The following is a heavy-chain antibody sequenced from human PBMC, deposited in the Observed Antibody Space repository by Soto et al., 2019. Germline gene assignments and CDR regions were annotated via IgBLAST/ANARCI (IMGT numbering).Heavy chain of an antibody. Sequence: GGSLSLSSAASGFTFSSYSMSWPSQAPGKPLEWVSPITGSRGSTYYADSVKGRFTISRDNSKITLYLQMNSLIAEGAAVYYCAKVLKRGYSSGWFSFRPPQKHNYYYGMDVWGQGTTVTVSS. D-gene: IGHD6-19*01. CDR2: ITGSRGST. V-gene: IGHV3-23*01. CDR3: AKVLKRGYSSGWFSFRPPQKHNYYYGMDV. CDR1: GFTFSSYS. J-gene: IGHJ6*02.